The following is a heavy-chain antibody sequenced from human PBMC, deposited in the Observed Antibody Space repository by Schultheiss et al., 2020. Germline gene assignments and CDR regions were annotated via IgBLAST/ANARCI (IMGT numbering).Heavy chain of an antibody. Sequence: SETLSLTCTVSGGSISSGGYYWSWIRQHPGKGLEWIGYIYYSGSTYYNPSLKSRVTISVDTSKNQFSLKLSSVTAADTAVYYCARDGGDRYCSGGSCYPNTDYSFQHWGQGTLVTVSS. D-gene: IGHD2-15*01. CDR2: IYYSGST. J-gene: IGHJ1*01. CDR3: ARDGGDRYCSGGSCYPNTDYSFQH. CDR1: GGSISSGGYY. V-gene: IGHV4-31*03.